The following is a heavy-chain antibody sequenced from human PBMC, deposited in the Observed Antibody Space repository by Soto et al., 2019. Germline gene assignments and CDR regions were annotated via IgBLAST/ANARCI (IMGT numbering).Heavy chain of an antibody. V-gene: IGHV4-59*08. CDR3: ARGRWELRVGSDS. J-gene: IGHJ4*02. Sequence: QVQLQESGPGLVKPSETLSLTCTVSGGSISGYYWSWIRQPPGKGLEWIGYIYYSGSTNYNPSLKSRVTISVDTLKNQFSLKLSSVTAADTAVYYCARGRWELRVGSDSWGQGTLVTVSS. D-gene: IGHD1-26*01. CDR1: GGSISGYY. CDR2: IYYSGST.